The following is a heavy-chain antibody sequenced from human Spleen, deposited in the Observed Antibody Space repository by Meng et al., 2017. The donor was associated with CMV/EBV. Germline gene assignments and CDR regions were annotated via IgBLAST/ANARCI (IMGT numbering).Heavy chain of an antibody. CDR1: GFTFSSYW. Sequence: GESLKISCAASGFTFSSYWMHWVRQAPGKGLVWVSRINSDGSSTSYADSVKGRFTISRDNAKNSLYLQMNSLRAEDTALYYCAKSMTAGGYYYYYTMDVWGQGTTVTVSS. CDR2: INSDGSST. J-gene: IGHJ6*02. V-gene: IGHV3-74*01. D-gene: IGHD2/OR15-2a*01. CDR3: AKSMTAGGYYYYYTMDV.